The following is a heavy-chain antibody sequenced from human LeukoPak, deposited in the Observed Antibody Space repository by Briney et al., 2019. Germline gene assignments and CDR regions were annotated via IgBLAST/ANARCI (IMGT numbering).Heavy chain of an antibody. CDR1: GFSFTSYA. D-gene: IGHD5-24*01. Sequence: GGSLRLSCAASGFSFTSYAMGWVRPAPAKGVEWVSVMSYCGGKTNSQDSAKERFPLVRETSKKTLYPEINILGAADYAVFYCSRDVLGWLPYYFDCWGQGTLVTVSS. CDR2: MSYCGGKT. J-gene: IGHJ4*02. V-gene: IGHV3-23*01. CDR3: SRDVLGWLPYYFDC.